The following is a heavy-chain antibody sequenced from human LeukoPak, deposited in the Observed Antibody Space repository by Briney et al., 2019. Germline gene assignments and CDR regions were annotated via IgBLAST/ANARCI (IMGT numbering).Heavy chain of an antibody. CDR1: GFTFSTYA. CDR3: SKDRPPTVHIGLTV. V-gene: IGHV3-23*01. D-gene: IGHD3-9*01. J-gene: IGHJ6*03. CDR2: ISGGGGST. Sequence: GGSLRLSCAASGFTFSTYAMSWVRRAPGKGLEWVSAISGGGGSTYADSVKGRFTISRDNSKNTLYLQMNSLRAEDTATYYCSKDRPPTVHIGLTVGGKGPTAPVS.